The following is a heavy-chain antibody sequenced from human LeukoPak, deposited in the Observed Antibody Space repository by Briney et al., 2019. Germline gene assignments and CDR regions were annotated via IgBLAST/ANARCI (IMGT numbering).Heavy chain of an antibody. J-gene: IGHJ4*02. CDR1: GYTLTELS. CDR3: ATASGVRIQLWLAY. V-gene: IGHV1-24*01. D-gene: IGHD5-18*01. CDR2: FDPEYGET. Sequence: ASVTVSFKFSGYTLTELSMHGVRQPPAKGLEWMGGFDPEYGETIYAHKFHGRLTMTDDTSTDTAYMELNSLRTDDTAVYYCATASGVRIQLWLAYWGQGTLVTVSS.